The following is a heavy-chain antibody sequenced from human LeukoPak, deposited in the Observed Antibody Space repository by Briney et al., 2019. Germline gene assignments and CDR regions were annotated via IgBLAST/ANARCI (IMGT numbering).Heavy chain of an antibody. CDR1: GFTFSSYE. CDR2: ISSSGSTI. CDR3: ATLGYCSGGSCYWYGMDV. J-gene: IGHJ6*04. V-gene: IGHV3-48*03. Sequence: GGSLRLSCAASGFTFSSYEMSWVRQAPGKGLEWVSYISSSGSTIYYADSVKGRFTISRDNAKNSLYLQMNSLRAEDTAVYYCATLGYCSGGSCYWYGMDVWGKGTTVTVSS. D-gene: IGHD2-15*01.